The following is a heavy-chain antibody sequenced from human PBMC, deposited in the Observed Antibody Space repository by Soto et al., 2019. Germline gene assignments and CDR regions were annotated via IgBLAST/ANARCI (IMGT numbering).Heavy chain of an antibody. D-gene: IGHD5-12*01. V-gene: IGHV1-69*14. Sequence: QVQLVQSGAEVRQPASSVKVSCKTSGATFSSYAITWVRQAPGQGLEWMGGIVPTVDTSTYAKKFQGRVTITADKFTNTVYMELSSLRSDDTAVYYCVRVVAIPGYPDNWGQGNLVTVSS. CDR3: VRVVAIPGYPDN. CDR2: IVPTVDTS. CDR1: GATFSSYA. J-gene: IGHJ4*02.